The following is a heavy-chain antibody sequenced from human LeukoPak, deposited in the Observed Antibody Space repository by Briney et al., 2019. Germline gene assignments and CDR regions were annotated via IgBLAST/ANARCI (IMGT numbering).Heavy chain of an antibody. J-gene: IGHJ4*02. D-gene: IGHD3-10*01. CDR2: ISGSGGST. Sequence: GGSLRLSCAASGFTFSSYGMSWVRQAPGKGLEWVSAISGSGGSTYYADSVKGRFTISRDNSKNTLYLQMNSLRAEDTAVYYCAKDRGMGYYGSGDYDYWGQGTLVTVSS. V-gene: IGHV3-23*01. CDR3: AKDRGMGYYGSGDYDY. CDR1: GFTFSSYG.